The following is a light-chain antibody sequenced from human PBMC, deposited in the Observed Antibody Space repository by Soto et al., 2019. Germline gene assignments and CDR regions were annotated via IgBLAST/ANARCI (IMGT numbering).Light chain of an antibody. CDR3: SSFTSSSTLYV. CDR1: SSDVGGYNS. J-gene: IGLJ1*01. Sequence: QSVLTQPASVSGSPGQSITISCTGTSSDVGGYNSVSWYQQHPGKAPKLMIYEVSNRPSGVSNRFSGSKSGNTASLTVSGLQAEDEADYYCSSFTSSSTLYVFGTGTKATVL. V-gene: IGLV2-14*01. CDR2: EVS.